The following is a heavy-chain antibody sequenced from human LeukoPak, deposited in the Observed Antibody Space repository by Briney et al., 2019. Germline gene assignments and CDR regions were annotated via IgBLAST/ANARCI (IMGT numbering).Heavy chain of an antibody. CDR2: IIPILGIA. Sequence: ASVKVSCKASGGTFSSYAISWVRQAPGQGLEWMGRIIPILGIANYAQKFQGRVTITADKSTSTAYMELSSLRSEDTAVYYCARTPEYSSSSPRGDFDYWGQGTLVTVSS. J-gene: IGHJ4*02. CDR3: ARTPEYSSSSPRGDFDY. D-gene: IGHD6-6*01. CDR1: GGTFSSYA. V-gene: IGHV1-69*04.